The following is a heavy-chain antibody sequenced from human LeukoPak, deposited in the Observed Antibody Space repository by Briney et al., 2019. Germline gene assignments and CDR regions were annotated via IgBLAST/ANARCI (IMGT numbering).Heavy chain of an antibody. V-gene: IGHV3-23*01. D-gene: IGHD3-9*01. J-gene: IGHJ4*02. CDR2: ISGSGGST. CDR3: AKEQDYDILTGYYGSFDY. CDR1: GFTFSSYA. Sequence: GGSLRLSCAASGFTFSSYATSWVRQAPGKGLEWVSAISGSGGSTYYADSVKGRFTISRDNSKNTLYLQMNSLRAEDTAVYYCAKEQDYDILTGYYGSFDYWGQGTLVTVSS.